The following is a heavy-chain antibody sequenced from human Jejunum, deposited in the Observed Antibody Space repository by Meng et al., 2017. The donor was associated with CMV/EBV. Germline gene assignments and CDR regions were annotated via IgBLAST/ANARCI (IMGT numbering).Heavy chain of an antibody. V-gene: IGHV2-5*02. CDR1: GFSVNPRGVA. CDR3: ARTGSYDNFLDS. D-gene: IGHD3-9*01. J-gene: IGHJ4*02. Sequence: QTPLKESGPNLVQPPPTLTLTCTFSGFSVNPRGVAVGWIRQPPGKALECLALIYWDDDKRYSPSLKSRLTITRDSSRNQVVLTMTNMHHVDTATYFCARTGSYDNFLDSWGQGILVTVSS. CDR2: IYWDDDK.